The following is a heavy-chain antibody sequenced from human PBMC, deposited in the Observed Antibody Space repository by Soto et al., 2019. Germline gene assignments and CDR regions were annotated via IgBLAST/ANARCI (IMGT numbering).Heavy chain of an antibody. Sequence: QVQLVQSGAEVKKPGASVKVSCKASGYTFTSYYMHWVRQAPGQGLEWMGIIHPSGGSTTYAQKFQGRVTMTRDTSTSTVYMELSSLRSEDTAVYYCARDWARGGSGTFSIFYYYYYMDVWGKGTTVTVSS. V-gene: IGHV1-46*03. J-gene: IGHJ6*03. CDR1: GYTFTSYY. CDR3: ARDWARGGSGTFSIFYYYYYMDV. D-gene: IGHD3-10*01. CDR2: IHPSGGST.